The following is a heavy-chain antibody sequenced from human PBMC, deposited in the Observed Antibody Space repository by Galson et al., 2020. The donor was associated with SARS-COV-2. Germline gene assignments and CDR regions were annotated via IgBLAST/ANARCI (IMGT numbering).Heavy chain of an antibody. CDR3: VRTLGSPSDN. J-gene: IGHJ4*02. CDR1: GFTFSSSA. Sequence: GGSLRLSCAASGFTFSSSAMHWVRQAPGKGLEWVAFISYDGNNQYYADSVKGRFTTSRDTSKNTLFLQMNSLTAEDTAVYFCVRTLGSPSDNWGQGTLVTVSS. CDR2: ISYDGNNQ. V-gene: IGHV3-30-3*01. D-gene: IGHD6-13*01.